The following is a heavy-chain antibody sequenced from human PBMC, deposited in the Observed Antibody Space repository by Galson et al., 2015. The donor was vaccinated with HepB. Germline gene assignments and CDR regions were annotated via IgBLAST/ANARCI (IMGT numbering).Heavy chain of an antibody. J-gene: IGHJ4*02. V-gene: IGHV3-9*01. CDR2: ISCNSGSI. Sequence: SLRLSCAASGFTFDDYAMHWVRQAPGKGLEWVSGISCNSGSIGYADSVKGRFTISRDNAKNSLHLEMNSLRAEDTALYYCAKDSQWEPLRFFDYWGKGTLVTVSS. D-gene: IGHD1-26*01. CDR1: GFTFDDYA. CDR3: AKDSQWEPLRFFDY.